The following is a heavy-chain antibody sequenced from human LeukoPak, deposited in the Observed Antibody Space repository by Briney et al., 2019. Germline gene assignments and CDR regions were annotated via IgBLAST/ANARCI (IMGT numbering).Heavy chain of an antibody. CDR3: AKVLSGRVVVAATVDY. J-gene: IGHJ4*02. CDR2: ISSSGSTI. Sequence: GGSLRLSCAASGFTFSSYEMNWVGQAPGKGLEWVSYISSSGSTIYSADSVKGRFTISRDNAKNSLYLQMNSLRAEDTAVYYCAKVLSGRVVVAATVDYWGQGTLVTVSS. D-gene: IGHD2-15*01. V-gene: IGHV3-48*03. CDR1: GFTFSSYE.